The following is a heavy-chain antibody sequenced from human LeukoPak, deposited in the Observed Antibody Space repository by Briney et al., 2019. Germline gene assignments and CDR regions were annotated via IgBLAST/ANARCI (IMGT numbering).Heavy chain of an antibody. CDR1: GASITNDNW. CDR3: ASNIAVAGTIWYFDL. D-gene: IGHD6-19*01. CDR2: IYHSGGT. Sequence: PSETLSLTCAVSGASITNDNWWSWVRQFPGKGLEWIGEIYHSGGTNYNPSLKSRVTISVDTSKNQFSLKLSSVTAADTAVYYCASNIAVAGTIWYFDLWGRGTLVTVSS. V-gene: IGHV4-4*02. J-gene: IGHJ2*01.